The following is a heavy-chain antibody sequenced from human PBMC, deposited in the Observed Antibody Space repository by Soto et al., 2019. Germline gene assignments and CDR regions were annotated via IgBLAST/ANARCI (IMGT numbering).Heavy chain of an antibody. CDR1: GYTFTGYY. D-gene: IGHD5-18*01. CDR3: ARDRHLNLRGYSYGSVPRYYGMDV. J-gene: IGHJ6*02. V-gene: IGHV1-2*02. Sequence: ASVKVSCQASGYTFTGYYMHWVRQAPGQGLEWMGWINPNSGGTNYAQKFQGRVTMTRDTSISTAYMELSRLRSDDTAVYYCARDRHLNLRGYSYGSVPRYYGMDVWGQGTTVTVSS. CDR2: INPNSGGT.